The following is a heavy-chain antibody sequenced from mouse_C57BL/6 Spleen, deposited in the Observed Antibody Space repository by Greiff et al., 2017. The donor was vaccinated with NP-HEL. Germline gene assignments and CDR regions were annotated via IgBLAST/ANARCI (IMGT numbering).Heavy chain of an antibody. Sequence: VQRVESGPGLVQPSQSLSITCTVSGFSLTSYGVHWVRQSPGKGLEWLGVIWSGGSTDYNAAFISRLSISKDNSKSQVFFKMNSLQADDTAIYYCARNYYGSEYFDYWGQGTTLTVSS. CDR3: ARNYYGSEYFDY. D-gene: IGHD1-1*01. CDR2: IWSGGST. V-gene: IGHV2-2*01. J-gene: IGHJ2*01. CDR1: GFSLTSYG.